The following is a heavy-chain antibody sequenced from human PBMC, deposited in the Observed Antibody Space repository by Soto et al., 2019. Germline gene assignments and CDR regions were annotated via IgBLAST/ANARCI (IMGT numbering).Heavy chain of an antibody. Sequence: ASVKVSCKASGYTFTSYYVHWVRQAPGQGLEWMGIINPSGGSTSYAQKFQGRVTMTRDTSTSTAYMELSSLRSEDTAVYYCARAPYYYDSSGYYLYWGQGTLVTVSS. CDR2: INPSGGST. V-gene: IGHV1-46*03. D-gene: IGHD3-22*01. CDR3: ARAPYYYDSSGYYLY. CDR1: GYTFTSYY. J-gene: IGHJ4*02.